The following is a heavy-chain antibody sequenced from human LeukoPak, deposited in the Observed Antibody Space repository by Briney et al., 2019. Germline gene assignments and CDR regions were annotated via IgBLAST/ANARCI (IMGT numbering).Heavy chain of an antibody. CDR1: GFTFSSYT. CDR3: ATLGCAGENCPRAGRALGGY. Sequence: PGGSLRHSCTGSGFTFSSYTLHWVRQAPGKELEWVSSISSGGTFVFYADSVTGRFTISRDNAGKFLYLQMDSLRAEDTAVYYCATLGCAGENCPRAGRALGGYWGQGTLVTVSS. J-gene: IGHJ4*02. CDR2: ISSGGTFV. D-gene: IGHD2-21*01. V-gene: IGHV3-21*01.